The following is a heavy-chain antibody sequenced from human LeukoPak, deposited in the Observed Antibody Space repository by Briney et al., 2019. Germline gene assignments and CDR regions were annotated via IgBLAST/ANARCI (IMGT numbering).Heavy chain of an antibody. CDR1: GGSISSYF. J-gene: IGHJ4*02. V-gene: IGHV4-59*08. Sequence: PSETLSLTCTVSGGSISSYFWSWIRQPPGKGLEWIGYIYYSGSTNYNPSLQSRVTISVDTSKNQFSLKLSSVTAADTAVYYCARLLYDSSGYYYFDSWGQGTLVTVSS. CDR2: IYYSGST. D-gene: IGHD3-22*01. CDR3: ARLLYDSSGYYYFDS.